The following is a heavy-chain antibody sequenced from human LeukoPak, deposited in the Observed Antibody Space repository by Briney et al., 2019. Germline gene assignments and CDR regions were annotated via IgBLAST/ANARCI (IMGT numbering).Heavy chain of an antibody. CDR3: ARGVISPLISGPDY. CDR2: IYYSGST. D-gene: IGHD3/OR15-3a*01. Sequence: SETLSLTCTVSGGSISSYYWSWIRQPPGKGLEWIGYIYYSGSTNYNPSLKSRVTISVDTSKNQFSLKLSSVTAADTAVYYCARGVISPLISGPDYWGQGTLVTVSS. CDR1: GGSISSYY. J-gene: IGHJ4*02. V-gene: IGHV4-59*12.